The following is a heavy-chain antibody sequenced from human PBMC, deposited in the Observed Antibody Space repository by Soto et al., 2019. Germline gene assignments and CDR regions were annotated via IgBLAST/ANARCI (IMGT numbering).Heavy chain of an antibody. V-gene: IGHV4-59*01. CDR1: GGAISSYY. CDR3: ARGSIRGYYFDY. CDR2: IYYSGST. J-gene: IGHJ4*02. Sequence: SETLSLTCTVSGGAISSYYWSWIRQPPGKGLEWIGYIYYSGSTNYNPSLKSRVTISVDTSKNQFSLKLISVTAADTAEYYCARGSIRGYYFDYWGQGPLVTVSP.